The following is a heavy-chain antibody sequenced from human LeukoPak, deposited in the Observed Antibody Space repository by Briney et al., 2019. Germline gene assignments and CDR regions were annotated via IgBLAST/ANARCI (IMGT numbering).Heavy chain of an antibody. CDR2: ISHSGNT. Sequence: SETLSLTCTVSGNSISSGYYWGWIRQPPGKGLKWIGSISHSGNTYYNPSLKSRVTMSVDTSKNQFSLKLSSVTAADTAVYYCARDGRTYYYGSGSYSPPAYYYYYYMDVWGKGTTVTISS. J-gene: IGHJ6*03. V-gene: IGHV4-38-2*02. CDR1: GNSISSGYY. CDR3: ARDGRTYYYGSGSYSPPAYYYYYYMDV. D-gene: IGHD3-10*01.